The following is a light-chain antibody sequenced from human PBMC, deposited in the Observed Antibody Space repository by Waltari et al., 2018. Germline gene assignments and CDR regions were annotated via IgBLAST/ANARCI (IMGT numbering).Light chain of an antibody. CDR3: MQTLQTPLT. CDR1: QSLLHSNGNIY. Sequence: DIVMTQSPLSLPVTPGEPASISCRASQSLLHSNGNIYLDWYLQKPGQSPRPLIYLGATRAAGVPDRFSGSGSGTDFILKISRVVAEDVVVYYCMQTLQTPLTFGGGTKVEIK. CDR2: LGA. J-gene: IGKJ4*01. V-gene: IGKV2-28*01.